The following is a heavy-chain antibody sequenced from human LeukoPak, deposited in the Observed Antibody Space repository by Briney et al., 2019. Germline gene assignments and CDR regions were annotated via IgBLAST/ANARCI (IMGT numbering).Heavy chain of an antibody. D-gene: IGHD2-2*01. CDR3: ASPMVRADIVVVPAAT. CDR2: IYYSGST. CDR1: GDSISSYY. V-gene: IGHV4-59*12. J-gene: IGHJ5*02. Sequence: SETLSLTCTVSGDSISSYYWSWIRQPPGKGLEWIGYIYYSGSTDYNPSLKTRVTISVDTSKNQFSLKLSSVTAADTAVYYCASPMVRADIVVVPAATWGQGTLVTVSS.